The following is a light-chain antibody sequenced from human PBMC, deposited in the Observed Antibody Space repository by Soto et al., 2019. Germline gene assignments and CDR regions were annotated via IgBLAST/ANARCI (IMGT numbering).Light chain of an antibody. V-gene: IGLV2-14*01. J-gene: IGLJ2*01. CDR1: SSDVGGYNY. CDR3: SSYTSSSTADVV. CDR2: EVS. Sequence: QSALTQHASVSGSPGQSITISCTGTSSDVGGYNYVSWYQQHPGKAPKLMIYEVSNRPSGVSNRFSGSKSGNTASLTISGLQAEDEADYYCSSYTSSSTADVVFGGGTKVTVL.